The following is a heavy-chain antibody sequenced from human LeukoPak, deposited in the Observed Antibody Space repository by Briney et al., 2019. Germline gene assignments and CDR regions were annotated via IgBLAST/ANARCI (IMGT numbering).Heavy chain of an antibody. CDR2: INHSGST. V-gene: IGHV4-34*01. CDR3: PGVPGLDSIAAAGMAPCDY. J-gene: IGHJ4*02. CDR1: GGSFCGHY. Sequence: SETPSLTCAVYGGSFCGHYWSWSRPPPRKGLEWIGEINHSGSTNYNPPLKRRVTIPVDTSKNQFCLKLSSVTAALRPWYYFPGVPGLDSIAAAGMAPCDYWGEGTLVTLSS. D-gene: IGHD6-13*01.